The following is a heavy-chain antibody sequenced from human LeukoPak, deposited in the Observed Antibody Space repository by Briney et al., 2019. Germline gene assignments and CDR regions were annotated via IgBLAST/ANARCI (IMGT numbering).Heavy chain of an antibody. D-gene: IGHD4/OR15-4a*01. Sequence: GGSLRLSCAASGLTVSSNSMSWVRQAPGKGLEWVSFIYSAGSTHYSDSVKGRFTISIDNSKNTLYLQMNSLRVEDTAVYYCARRAGAYSHPYDYWGQGTLVTVSS. CDR3: ARRAGAYSHPYDY. CDR1: GLTVSSNS. V-gene: IGHV3-53*01. CDR2: IYSAGST. J-gene: IGHJ4*02.